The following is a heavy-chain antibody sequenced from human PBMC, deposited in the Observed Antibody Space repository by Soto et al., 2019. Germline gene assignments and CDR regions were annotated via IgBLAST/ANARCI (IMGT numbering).Heavy chain of an antibody. Sequence: SVKVSCKASGGTFSSYAISWVRQAPGQGLEWMGGIIPIFGTANYAQKFQGRVTITADESTSTAYMELSSLRSEDTAVYYCARDTPQGDIAVVPPPKYGMDVWGQGTTVTVSS. CDR1: GGTFSSYA. D-gene: IGHD2-15*01. CDR3: ARDTPQGDIAVVPPPKYGMDV. CDR2: IIPIFGTA. V-gene: IGHV1-69*13. J-gene: IGHJ6*02.